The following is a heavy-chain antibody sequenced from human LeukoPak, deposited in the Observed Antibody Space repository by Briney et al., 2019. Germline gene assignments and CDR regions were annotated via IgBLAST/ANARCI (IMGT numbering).Heavy chain of an antibody. V-gene: IGHV3-23*01. J-gene: IGHJ3*02. D-gene: IGHD5-18*01. Sequence: TGGSLRLSCAASGFTFSSYAMSWVRQAPGKGLGWVSAISGSGGSTYYADSVKGRFTISRDNSKNTLYLQMNSLRAEDTAVYYCAKALYGYSYGYDAFDIWGQGTMVTVSS. CDR3: AKALYGYSYGYDAFDI. CDR2: ISGSGGST. CDR1: GFTFSSYA.